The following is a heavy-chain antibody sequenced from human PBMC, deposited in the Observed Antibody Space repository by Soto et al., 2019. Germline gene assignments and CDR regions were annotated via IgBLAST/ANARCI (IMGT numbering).Heavy chain of an antibody. Sequence: GGSLRLSCAASGFSFTDYYMSWVRQPPGKGLEWVSYISASGTITDYADSVRGRFTISRDTAKNSQFLQTNSLRAEDTAVYYCARDRRDCRSGSCRHNFFDYWGQGILVTVSS. J-gene: IGHJ4*02. CDR3: ARDRRDCRSGSCRHNFFDY. CDR2: ISASGTIT. V-gene: IGHV3-11*01. CDR1: GFSFTDYY. D-gene: IGHD2-15*01.